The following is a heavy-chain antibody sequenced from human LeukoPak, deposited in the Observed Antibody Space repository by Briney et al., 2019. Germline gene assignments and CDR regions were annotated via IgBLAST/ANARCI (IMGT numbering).Heavy chain of an antibody. CDR1: GGSISSYY. CDR3: ARWFGDYGDYYFDY. V-gene: IGHV4-4*07. J-gene: IGHJ4*02. Sequence: SSETLSLTCTVSGGSISSYYWSWIRQPAGKGLEWVGRIYTSGSTNYNPSLKSRVTMSVDTSKNQFSLKLSSVTASDTAVYYCARWFGDYGDYYFDYWGQGTLVTVSS. D-gene: IGHD4-17*01. CDR2: IYTSGST.